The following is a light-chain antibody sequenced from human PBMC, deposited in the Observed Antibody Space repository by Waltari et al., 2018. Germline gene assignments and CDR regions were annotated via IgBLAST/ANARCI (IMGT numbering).Light chain of an antibody. CDR1: QSVLYSSNNKNY. Sequence: DIVMNQSPDSLAVSLGERATINCQSSQSVLYSSNNKNYLAWYQQKPGQPPKLLIYWASTRESGVPDRFSGSGSGTDFTLTISSLQAEDVAGYYCQQYYSTPRTFGGGTKVEIK. CDR2: WAS. J-gene: IGKJ4*01. V-gene: IGKV4-1*01. CDR3: QQYYSTPRT.